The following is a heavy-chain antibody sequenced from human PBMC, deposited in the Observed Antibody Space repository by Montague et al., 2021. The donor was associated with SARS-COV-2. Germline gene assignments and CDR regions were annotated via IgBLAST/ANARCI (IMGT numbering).Heavy chain of an antibody. CDR3: AGGQQMDYFDF. CDR1: GASITTYY. V-gene: IGHV4-59*13. CDR2: IYYNEKT. D-gene: IGHD1/OR15-1a*01. Sequence: SETLSLTCAVSGASITTYYWSWIRQPPGQGLEWIGHIYYNEKTNYNPSLKSRVTISMDTPKNNFSLKVTSVTAADTALYFCAGGQQMDYFDFWGQAPLVPVPP. J-gene: IGHJ4*02.